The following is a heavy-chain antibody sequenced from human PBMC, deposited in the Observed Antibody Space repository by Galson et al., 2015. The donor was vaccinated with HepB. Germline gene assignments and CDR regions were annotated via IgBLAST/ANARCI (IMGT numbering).Heavy chain of an antibody. CDR2: NKCNGGRT. D-gene: IGHD3-3*01. V-gene: IGHV3-20*01. CDR1: GFTFDDYG. CDR3: ARDPVGRFLEWPRTDYYYYGMDV. Sequence: SLRLSCAASGFTFDDYGMSWVRHTPGKGLEWVSGNKCNGGRTRYGEFVQGRFIMSRDSAKNSLYLQMNTLRPEDTALYQCARDPVGRFLEWPRTDYYYYGMDVWGQGTTVTVAS. J-gene: IGHJ6*02.